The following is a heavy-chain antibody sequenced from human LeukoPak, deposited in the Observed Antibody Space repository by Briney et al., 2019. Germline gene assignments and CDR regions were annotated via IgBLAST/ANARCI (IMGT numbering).Heavy chain of an antibody. V-gene: IGHV3-7*03. Sequence: GGSLRLSCAASGFTFSNNWMTWVRQAPGKGLEWVASVKKDESEKYYVDSVKGRFTIPRDNAKNSLYLQMNSLRVEDTAVYYCARLGANYNWFDPWGQGTLVTVSS. CDR1: GFTFSNNW. D-gene: IGHD5-24*01. J-gene: IGHJ5*02. CDR3: ARLGANYNWFDP. CDR2: VKKDESEK.